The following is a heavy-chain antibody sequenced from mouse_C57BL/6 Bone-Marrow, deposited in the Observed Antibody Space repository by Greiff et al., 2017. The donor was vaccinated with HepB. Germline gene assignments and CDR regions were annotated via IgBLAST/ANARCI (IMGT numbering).Heavy chain of an antibody. J-gene: IGHJ3*01. V-gene: IGHV2-2*01. CDR2: IWSGGST. CDR3: ARNADQAWFAY. CDR1: GFSLTSYG. Sequence: QVQLQQSGHGLVQPSQSLSITCTVSGFSLTSYGVHWVRQSPGKGLEWLGVIWSGGSTDYNAAFISRLSISKDNSKSQVFFKMNSLQADDTAIYYCARNADQAWFAYWGQGTLVTVSA.